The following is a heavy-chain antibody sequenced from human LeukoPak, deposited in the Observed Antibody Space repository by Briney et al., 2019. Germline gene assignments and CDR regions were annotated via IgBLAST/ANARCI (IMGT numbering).Heavy chain of an antibody. CDR3: ARGNHYYDSSGYYVPPFDY. CDR2: INPNSGGT. CDR1: GYTFTGYY. J-gene: IGHJ4*02. V-gene: IGHV1-2*02. D-gene: IGHD3-22*01. Sequence: ASVKVSCKASGYTFTGYYMHWVRQAPGQGLEWMGWINPNSGGTNYAQKFQGRVTMTRDTSISTAYMELSRLRSDDTAVYYCARGNHYYDSSGYYVPPFDYWGQGTLVTVSS.